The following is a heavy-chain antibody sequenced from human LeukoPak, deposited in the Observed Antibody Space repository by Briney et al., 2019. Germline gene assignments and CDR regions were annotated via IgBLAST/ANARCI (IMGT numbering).Heavy chain of an antibody. D-gene: IGHD6-13*01. V-gene: IGHV3-30*04. J-gene: IGHJ4*02. CDR3: ATLRPRQQLVVDH. Sequence: PGGSLRLSCAASGFTFSSYAMHWVRQAPGKGLEWVAVISYDGSNKYYADSVKGRFTISRDNSKNTLYLQMNSLRAEDTAVYYCATLRPRQQLVVDHWGQGTLVTVSS. CDR2: ISYDGSNK. CDR1: GFTFSSYA.